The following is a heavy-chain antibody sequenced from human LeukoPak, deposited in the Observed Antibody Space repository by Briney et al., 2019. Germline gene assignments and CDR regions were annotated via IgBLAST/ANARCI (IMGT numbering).Heavy chain of an antibody. CDR3: AKLGYDYVWGSYIAFDI. CDR1: GFTFSNYA. J-gene: IGHJ3*02. V-gene: IGHV3-23*01. Sequence: GGSLRLSCAASGFTFSNYAVSWVRQAPGKGLEWVSAISGSGGSTYYADSVKGRFTISRDNSKNTLYLQMNSLRAEDTAVYYCAKLGYDYVWGSYIAFDIWGQGTMVTVSS. CDR2: ISGSGGST. D-gene: IGHD3-16*01.